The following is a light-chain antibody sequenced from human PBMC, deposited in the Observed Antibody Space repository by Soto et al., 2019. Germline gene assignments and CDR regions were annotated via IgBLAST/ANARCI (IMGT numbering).Light chain of an antibody. CDR1: QSISSSY. Sequence: EIVLTQSPGTLSLSPGERATLSCRASQSISSSYLAWYQQKPGQAPRLLIYGASRRATGIPDRFSGSGSGTAFTLTISRLEPEDFAVYYCQHYGNSPLLTFGGGTKVQIK. V-gene: IGKV3-20*01. J-gene: IGKJ4*01. CDR2: GAS. CDR3: QHYGNSPLLT.